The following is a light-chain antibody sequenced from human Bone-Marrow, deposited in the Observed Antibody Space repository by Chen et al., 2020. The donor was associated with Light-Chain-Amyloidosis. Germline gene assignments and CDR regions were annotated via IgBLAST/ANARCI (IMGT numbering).Light chain of an antibody. J-gene: IGKJ4*01. Sequence: ELVLTQSLGTLSLSPGEGANLSCRASQTISSNYLTWYQQKSGQAPRLLIYGSSSRATGIPDRFTGSGSGTDFTLTINRLEPEDFAMYYCQQYGTSPLTVGGGTKVEIK. CDR3: QQYGTSPLT. CDR2: GSS. V-gene: IGKV3-20*01. CDR1: QTISSNY.